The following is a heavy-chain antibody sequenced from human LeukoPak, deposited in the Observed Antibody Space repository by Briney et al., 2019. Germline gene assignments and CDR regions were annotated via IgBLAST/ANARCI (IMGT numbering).Heavy chain of an antibody. CDR2: INPNRGGT. CDR3: ARDLSPTSAGYYYDSSGTSATDPTPMTDY. V-gene: IGHV1-2*02. Sequence: ASVKVSCKASGYTFTGYYMHWVRQAPGQGLEWIGWINPNRGGTNYEQKFQGRVTMTRDTSISTAYMELSRLRSDDTAVYYCARDLSPTSAGYYYDSSGTSATDPTPMTDYWGQGTLVTVSS. CDR1: GYTFTGYY. J-gene: IGHJ4*02. D-gene: IGHD3-22*01.